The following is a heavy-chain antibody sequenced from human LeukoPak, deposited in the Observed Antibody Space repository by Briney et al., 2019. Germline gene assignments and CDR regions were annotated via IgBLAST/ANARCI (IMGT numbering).Heavy chain of an antibody. V-gene: IGHV3-53*01. CDR2: IYSGGST. CDR3: AREGPRVGGDAFDI. J-gene: IGHJ3*02. Sequence: GGSLRLSCAASGFTVSSNYMSWIRQAPGKGLEWVSVIYSGGSTYYADSVKGRFTISRDNSKNTLYLQMNSLRAEDTAVYYCAREGPRVGGDAFDIWGQGTMVTVSS. D-gene: IGHD3-16*01. CDR1: GFTVSSNY.